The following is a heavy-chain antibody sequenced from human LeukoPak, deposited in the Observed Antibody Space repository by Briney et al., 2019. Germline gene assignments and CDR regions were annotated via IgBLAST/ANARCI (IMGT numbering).Heavy chain of an antibody. Sequence: SETLSLTCTVSGGSISSGSYYWSWIRQPAGKGLEWIGRIYTSGSSNYNPSLKSRVTISVDTSKNQFSLKLSSVTAADTAVYYCASVKDYGSGDYYMDVWGKGTTVTVSS. J-gene: IGHJ6*03. D-gene: IGHD3-10*01. CDR1: GGSISSGSYY. V-gene: IGHV4-61*02. CDR2: IYTSGSS. CDR3: ASVKDYGSGDYYMDV.